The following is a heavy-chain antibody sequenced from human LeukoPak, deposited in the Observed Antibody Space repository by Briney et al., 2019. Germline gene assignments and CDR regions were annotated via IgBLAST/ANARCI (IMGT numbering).Heavy chain of an antibody. J-gene: IGHJ4*02. D-gene: IGHD4-23*01. CDR1: GFTFSSYG. CDR2: IWYDGSNK. CDR3: AKDVNGGNDY. V-gene: IGHV3-33*06. Sequence: GRSLRLSCAASGFTFSSYGMQWVRQAPGKGLEWVAVIWYDGSNKYYADSVKGRFTISRDNSKNTLYLQMNSLRAEDTAVYYCAKDVNGGNDYWGQGTLVTVSS.